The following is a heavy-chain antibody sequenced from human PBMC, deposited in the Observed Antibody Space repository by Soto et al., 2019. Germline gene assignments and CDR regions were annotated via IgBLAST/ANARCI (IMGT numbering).Heavy chain of an antibody. J-gene: IGHJ5*02. D-gene: IGHD2-2*01. V-gene: IGHV4-59*01. CDR3: ARDRGCSSTSCYAGWIDP. CDR2: ISYSGST. Sequence: QVQLQESGPGLVKPSETLSLTCTVSGGSISNYYWSWIRQPPGKGLEWIGYISYSGSTNYNPSLRSRVTISVDTSKNYVSLKVSSVTAADTAVYYCARDRGCSSTSCYAGWIDPWGQGTLVTVSS. CDR1: GGSISNYY.